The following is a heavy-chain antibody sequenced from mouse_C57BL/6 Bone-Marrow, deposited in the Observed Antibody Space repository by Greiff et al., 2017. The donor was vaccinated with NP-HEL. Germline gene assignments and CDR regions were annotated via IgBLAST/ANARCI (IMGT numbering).Heavy chain of an antibody. D-gene: IGHD2-3*01. Sequence: VQLQQSGPELVKPGASVKIPCKASGYTFTDYNMDWVKQSHGKSLEWIGDINPNNGGTIYNQKFKGKATLTVDKSSSTAYMELRSLTSEDTAVYYCARYDGPWYFDVWGTGTTVTVSS. V-gene: IGHV1-18*01. CDR2: INPNNGGT. J-gene: IGHJ1*03. CDR3: ARYDGPWYFDV. CDR1: GYTFTDYN.